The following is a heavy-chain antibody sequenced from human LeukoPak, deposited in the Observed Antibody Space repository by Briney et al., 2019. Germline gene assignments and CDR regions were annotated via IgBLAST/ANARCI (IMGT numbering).Heavy chain of an antibody. CDR2: ITADGGRT. J-gene: IGHJ4*02. CDR1: GFTLSSFR. CDR3: AREPAFGDLDY. V-gene: IGHV3-64*01. Sequence: PGGSLRLSCVASGFTLSSFRMHWVRKAPGKGLEYVSAITADGGRTFYVNSVEGRFTVSRDNSKNTLYLQMGGLRTEDTAVYYCAREPAFGDLDYWGQGTLVTVSS. D-gene: IGHD4-17*01.